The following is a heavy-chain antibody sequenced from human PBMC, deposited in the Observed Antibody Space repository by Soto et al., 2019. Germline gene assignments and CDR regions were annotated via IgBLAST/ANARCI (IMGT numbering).Heavy chain of an antibody. J-gene: IGHJ4*02. V-gene: IGHV1-69*02. CDR3: ATPNGSTGGSSPGY. Sequence: QVQLVQSGAEVKKPGSSVNVSCKASGGTFSSYTISWVRQAPGQGLEWMGRIIPILGIANYAQKFQGRVTITADKSTSTAYMELSSLRSEDTAVYYCATPNGSTGGSSPGYWGQGTLVTVSS. CDR2: IIPILGIA. D-gene: IGHD2-15*01. CDR1: GGTFSSYT.